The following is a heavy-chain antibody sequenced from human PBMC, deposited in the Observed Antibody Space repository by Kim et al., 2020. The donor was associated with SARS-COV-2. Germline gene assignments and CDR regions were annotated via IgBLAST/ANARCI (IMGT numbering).Heavy chain of an antibody. CDR2: IKEDASDE. CDR1: GFTFSTHY. Sequence: GGSLRLSCEASGFTFSTHYMSWVRQAPGKGLEWVANIKEDASDESYADTVKGRFTISRDNARNLLYFQKNNLRVEDTAAHYCAKGWGIDNWGQGTLVTVS. V-gene: IGHV3-7*01. D-gene: IGHD3-16*01. J-gene: IGHJ4*02. CDR3: AKGWGIDN.